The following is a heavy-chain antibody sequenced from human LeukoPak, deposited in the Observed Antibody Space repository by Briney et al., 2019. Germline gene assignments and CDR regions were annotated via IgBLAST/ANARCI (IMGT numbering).Heavy chain of an antibody. J-gene: IGHJ4*02. D-gene: IGHD3-22*01. Sequence: SETLSLTCTVSGDSISSNSYYWGWIRQPPGKGLEWIGSIYYSGSTYYNPSLKSRVTISLDTSKNQFSLRLTSATAADTAVYFCARGATGYFYDSSGRVDYWGQGTLVTVSS. CDR3: ARGATGYFYDSSGRVDY. CDR2: IYYSGST. V-gene: IGHV4-39*07. CDR1: GDSISSNSYY.